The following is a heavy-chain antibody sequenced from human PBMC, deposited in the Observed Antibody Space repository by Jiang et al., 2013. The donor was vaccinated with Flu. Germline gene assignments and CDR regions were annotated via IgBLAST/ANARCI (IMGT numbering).Heavy chain of an antibody. CDR2: IYQSGST. CDR3: ARRADYGDYVWFDP. Sequence: LLKPSETLSLTCAVSGYSISSGYFWGWIRQPPGKGLEWIGSIYQSGSTYYNPSLKSRVTISVDTSKNQFSLKLSSVTAADTAVYYCARRADYGDYVWFDPWGQGTLVTVSS. V-gene: IGHV4-38-2*01. J-gene: IGHJ5*02. D-gene: IGHD4-17*01. CDR1: GYSISSGYF.